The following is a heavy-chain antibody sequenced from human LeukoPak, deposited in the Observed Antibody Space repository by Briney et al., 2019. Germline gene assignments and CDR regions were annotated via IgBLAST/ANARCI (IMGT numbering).Heavy chain of an antibody. CDR1: GGSISSFNW. Sequence: SETLSLTCDVSGGSISSFNWWSWVRPPPGKGLEWIGEIYHSGSTNYNPSLESRVTISVDKSKNQFSLKLTSVTAADTAVYYCARPANDGYNSYSWAFDYWGQGALVTVSS. J-gene: IGHJ4*02. CDR3: ARPANDGYNSYSWAFDY. V-gene: IGHV4-4*02. D-gene: IGHD5-12*01. CDR2: IYHSGST.